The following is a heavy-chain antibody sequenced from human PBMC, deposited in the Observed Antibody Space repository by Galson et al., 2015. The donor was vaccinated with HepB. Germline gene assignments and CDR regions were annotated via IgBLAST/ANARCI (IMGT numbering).Heavy chain of an antibody. CDR3: ASYYYDSSGYYSRAFDN. J-gene: IGHJ3*02. CDR2: FDPEDGGT. CDR1: GYTLTELS. D-gene: IGHD3-22*01. V-gene: IGHV1-24*01. Sequence: SVKVSCTVSGYTLTELSMHWVRQAPGKGLEWMGGFDPEDGGTIYAQKFQGRVTMTEDTSTDTAYMELSSLRSEDTAVYYCASYYYDSSGYYSRAFDNWGQGTMVTVSS.